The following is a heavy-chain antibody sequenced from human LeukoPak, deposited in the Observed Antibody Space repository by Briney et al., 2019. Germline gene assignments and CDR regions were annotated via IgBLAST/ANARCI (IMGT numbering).Heavy chain of an antibody. CDR3: ARRLIIVGTSTWFDP. CDR2: IYYSGST. D-gene: IGHD1-26*01. CDR1: GGSISSSSYY. Sequence: TSETLSLTCTVSGGSISSSSYYWGWIRQPPGKGLEWIGSIYYSGSTYYNPSLKSRVTISVDTSKNQFSLKLSSVTAADTAVYYCARRLIIVGTSTWFDPWGQGTLVTVSS. V-gene: IGHV4-39*01. J-gene: IGHJ5*02.